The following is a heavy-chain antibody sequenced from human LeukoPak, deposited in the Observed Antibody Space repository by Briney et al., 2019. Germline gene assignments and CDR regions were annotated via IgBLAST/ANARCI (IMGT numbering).Heavy chain of an antibody. CDR3: AKDLGRYRNNYFDY. CDR2: ISDSGGST. D-gene: IGHD1-26*01. V-gene: IGHV3-23*01. Sequence: GGSLRLSCAASGFTFRSYAMTWVRQAPGKGLEWVSSISDSGGSTYYADSVKGRFTTSRDNSKNTLYLQMNSLRAEDTAVYYCAKDLGRYRNNYFDYWGQGTLVTVSS. J-gene: IGHJ4*02. CDR1: GFTFRSYA.